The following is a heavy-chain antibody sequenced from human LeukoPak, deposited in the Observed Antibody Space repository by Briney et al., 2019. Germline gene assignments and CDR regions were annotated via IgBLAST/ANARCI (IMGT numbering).Heavy chain of an antibody. V-gene: IGHV4-59*08. CDR1: GGSISSYY. Sequence: SETLSLTCTVSGGSISSYYWSWIRQPPGKGLEWIGYIYYSGSTNYNPSLKSRVTISVDTSKNQFSLKLSSVTAADTAVYYCARVNCGGDYYTNDINWFDPWGQGTLVTVSS. CDR3: ARVNCGGDYYTNDINWFDP. J-gene: IGHJ5*02. CDR2: IYYSGST. D-gene: IGHD2-21*02.